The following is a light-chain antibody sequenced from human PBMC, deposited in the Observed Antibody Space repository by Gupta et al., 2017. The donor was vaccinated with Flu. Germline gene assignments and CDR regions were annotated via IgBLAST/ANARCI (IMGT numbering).Light chain of an antibody. J-gene: IGLJ2*01. V-gene: IGLV2-14*01. CDR1: SSDVDAYKY. Sequence: SALTHPASVSGSPGQSIAISCPGTSSDVDAYKYVSWYQQQPGKAPKLIIFEVSNRPSGVSDRFSGSKSGNTASLTISGLQTEDEADYYCSSYSNTNTLVVFGGGTKLTVL. CDR2: EVS. CDR3: SSYSNTNTLVV.